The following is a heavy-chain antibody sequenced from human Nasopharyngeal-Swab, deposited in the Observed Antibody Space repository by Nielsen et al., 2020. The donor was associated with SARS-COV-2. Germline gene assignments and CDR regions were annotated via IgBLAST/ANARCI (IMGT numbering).Heavy chain of an antibody. CDR1: GFISDDYV. CDR3: AKLGSTGSPLVY. D-gene: IGHD6-25*01. V-gene: IGHV3-9*02. J-gene: IGHJ4*02. CDR2: ISWNSGSI. Sequence: SLKFSCAASGFISDDYVMYWVRPPPGKGLEWVSGISWNSGSIGYADSVKGRFTTSRDNAKNSLYLQMNRLRSEDTALYYCAKLGSTGSPLVYWGQGTLVTVSS.